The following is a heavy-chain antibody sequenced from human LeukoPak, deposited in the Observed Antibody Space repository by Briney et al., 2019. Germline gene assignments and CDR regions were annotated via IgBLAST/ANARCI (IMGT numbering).Heavy chain of an antibody. CDR2: INPNSGGT. CDR1: GYTFTGYY. D-gene: IGHD3-16*02. Sequence: ASVKVSCKASGYTFTGYYMHWVRQAPGQGLEWMGRINPNSGGTNYAQKIQGRVTMTRDTSISTADMELSRLRYDDTAGYYCARDKYYDYVWGSYRPDYRGQGTLVTVSS. J-gene: IGHJ4*02. CDR3: ARDKYYDYVWGSYRPDY. V-gene: IGHV1-2*06.